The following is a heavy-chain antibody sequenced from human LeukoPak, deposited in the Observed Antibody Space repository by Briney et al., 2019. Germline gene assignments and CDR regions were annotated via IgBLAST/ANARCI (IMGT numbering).Heavy chain of an antibody. V-gene: IGHV3-7*05. CDR1: GFTFSSYW. CDR2: INQDGSEK. CDR3: ARDFVVVVVAAGWGAFDI. J-gene: IGHJ3*02. D-gene: IGHD2-15*01. Sequence: PGGSLRLSCAASGFTFSSYWMTWVRQAPGKGLEWVANINQDGSEKYYMDSVKGRFTISRDNAKNSLYLQMNSLRAEDTAVYYCARDFVVVVVAAGWGAFDIWGQGTVVTVSS.